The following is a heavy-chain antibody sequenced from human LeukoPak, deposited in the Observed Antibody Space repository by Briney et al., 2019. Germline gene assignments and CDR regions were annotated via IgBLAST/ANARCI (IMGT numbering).Heavy chain of an antibody. Sequence: ASVEVSCKASGYTFTGYYMHWVRQAPGQGLEWMGWINPNSGGTNYAQKFQGRVTMTRDTSISTAYMELSRLRSDDTAVYYCARDRMVRGVIIYGGDGLHWFDPWGQGTLVTVSS. D-gene: IGHD3-10*01. V-gene: IGHV1-2*02. CDR3: ARDRMVRGVIIYGGDGLHWFDP. J-gene: IGHJ5*02. CDR2: INPNSGGT. CDR1: GYTFTGYY.